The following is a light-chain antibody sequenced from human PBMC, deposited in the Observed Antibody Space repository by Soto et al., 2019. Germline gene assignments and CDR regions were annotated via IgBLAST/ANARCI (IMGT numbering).Light chain of an antibody. CDR1: QSISSY. Sequence: DIQLTQSPSTLSGSVGDRVTITCRASQSISSYLNWYQQKPGKAPKLLIYAASSLQSGIPSRFSGSGSGTDFILTISSLQHEDFATYYCQQSYGSLTWTFGQGTKVDIK. J-gene: IGKJ1*01. CDR3: QQSYGSLTWT. CDR2: AAS. V-gene: IGKV1-39*01.